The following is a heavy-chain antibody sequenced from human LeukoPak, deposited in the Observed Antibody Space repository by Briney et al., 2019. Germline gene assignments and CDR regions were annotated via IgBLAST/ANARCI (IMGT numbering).Heavy chain of an antibody. J-gene: IGHJ4*02. V-gene: IGHV3-74*01. Sequence: GGSLRLSCAASGFTFSSYWMHWVRQAPGKGLVWVSRINSDGSFTNYADSVKGRFTISRDSAKNTLYLQMNSLRAEDTAVYYCAREGQGWTSSFDYWGQGTLVTVSS. CDR1: GFTFSSYW. CDR2: INSDGSFT. D-gene: IGHD6-19*01. CDR3: AREGQGWTSSFDY.